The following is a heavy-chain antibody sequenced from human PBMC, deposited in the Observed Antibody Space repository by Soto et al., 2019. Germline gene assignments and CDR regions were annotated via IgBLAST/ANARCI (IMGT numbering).Heavy chain of an antibody. CDR2: ISGSGGST. Sequence: PGGSLRLSCAASGFTFSSYAMSWVRQAPGKGLEWVSAISGSGGSTYYADSVKGRFTISRDNSKNTLYLQMNSLRAEDTAVYYCAKDLFGYSGYDWDYYYYGMDVWGQGTTVTVSS. J-gene: IGHJ6*02. D-gene: IGHD5-12*01. CDR3: AKDLFGYSGYDWDYYYYGMDV. CDR1: GFTFSSYA. V-gene: IGHV3-23*01.